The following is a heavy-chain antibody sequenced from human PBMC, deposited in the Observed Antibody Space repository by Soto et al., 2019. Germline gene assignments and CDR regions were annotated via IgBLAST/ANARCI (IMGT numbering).Heavy chain of an antibody. CDR3: APTVVRFFELTTDY. CDR2: ITNGGTTI. D-gene: IGHD3-3*01. CDR1: GFTFSSYS. V-gene: IGHV3-48*02. Sequence: GGSLRLSCAASGFTFSSYSMNWVRQAPGKGLEWISYITNGGTTIYYADSVKGRFTISRDNAKNSLYLHMSSLRDDDTAVYYCAPTVVRFFELTTDYWGQGTLVTVSS. J-gene: IGHJ4*02.